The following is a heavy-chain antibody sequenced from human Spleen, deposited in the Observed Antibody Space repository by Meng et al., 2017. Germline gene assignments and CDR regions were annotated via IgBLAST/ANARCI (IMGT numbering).Heavy chain of an antibody. CDR3: ARVGGGAYYYGSGSCADY. CDR1: GFTFDDYG. D-gene: IGHD3-10*01. J-gene: IGHJ4*02. V-gene: IGHV3-20*04. Sequence: GESLKISCAASGFTFDDYGMSWVRQAPGKGLEWVSGINWNGGSTGYADSVKGRFTISRDNAKNSLYLQMNSLRAEDTALYYCARVGGGAYYYGSGSCADYWGQGTLVTVSS. CDR2: INWNGGST.